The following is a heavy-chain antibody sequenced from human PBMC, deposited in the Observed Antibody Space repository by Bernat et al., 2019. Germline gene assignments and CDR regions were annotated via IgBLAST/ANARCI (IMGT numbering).Heavy chain of an antibody. CDR3: ARDREYTSSRDFDY. D-gene: IGHD5-12*01. J-gene: IGHJ4*02. Sequence: QVQLVESRGGVVQPGRSLRLSCAASGFTFSAFGMHWVRQAPGKGLEWVAVTWYDGSNTHYADFVKGRFTISRDNSKNTLYLQMNSLRDEDTAIYYCARDREYTSSRDFDYWGQGTLVTVSS. CDR1: GFTFSAFG. CDR2: TWYDGSNT. V-gene: IGHV3-33*01.